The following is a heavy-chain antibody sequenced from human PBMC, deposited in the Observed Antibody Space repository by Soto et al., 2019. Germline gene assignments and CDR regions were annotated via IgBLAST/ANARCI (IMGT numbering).Heavy chain of an antibody. J-gene: IGHJ4*02. CDR2: IFSNDEK. V-gene: IGHV2-26*01. CDR3: ARVPDGYSEFTFDY. CDR1: GFSLSNARMG. D-gene: IGHD2-15*01. Sequence: SGPTLVNPTETLTLTCTVSGFSLSNARMGVSWIRQPPGKALEWLAHIFSNDEKSYSTSLKSRLTISKDTSKSQVVLTMTNMDPVDTATYYCARVPDGYSEFTFDYWGQGTLVTGFS.